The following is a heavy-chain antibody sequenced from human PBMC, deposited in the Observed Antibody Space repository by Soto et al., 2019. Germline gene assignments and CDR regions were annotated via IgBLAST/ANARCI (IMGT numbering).Heavy chain of an antibody. Sequence: PGGSLRLSCAASGFTFSSYEMNWVRQAPGKGLEWVSYISSSGSTIYYADSVKGRFTISRDNAKNSLYLQMNSLRAEDTAVYYCARGGYDYVWGSYPSPFDYWGQGTLVTVSS. D-gene: IGHD3-16*02. V-gene: IGHV3-48*03. CDR1: GFTFSSYE. CDR3: ARGGYDYVWGSYPSPFDY. CDR2: ISSSGSTI. J-gene: IGHJ4*02.